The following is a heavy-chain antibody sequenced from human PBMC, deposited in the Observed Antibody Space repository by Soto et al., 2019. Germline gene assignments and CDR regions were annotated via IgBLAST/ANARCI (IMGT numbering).Heavy chain of an antibody. D-gene: IGHD5-12*01. CDR3: ARRMRYRVSYGMDV. CDR2: IIPIFGTA. V-gene: IGHV1-69*13. J-gene: IGHJ6*02. Sequence: GASVKVSCKASGGTFSSYAISWVRQAPGQGLEWRGGIIPIFGTANYAQKFQGRVTITADESTSTAYMELSSLRSEDTAVYYCARRMRYRVSYGMDVWGQGTKATVSS. CDR1: GGTFSSYA.